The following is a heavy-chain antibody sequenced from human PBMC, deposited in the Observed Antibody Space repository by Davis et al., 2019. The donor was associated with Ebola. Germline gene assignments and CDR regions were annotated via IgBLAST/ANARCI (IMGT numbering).Heavy chain of an antibody. CDR3: ARDRIAAAGHGMDV. J-gene: IGHJ6*02. D-gene: IGHD6-13*01. Sequence: SVKVSCKASGGTFSSYAISWVRQAPGQGLEWMGGIIPILGTANYAQKFQGRVTITADESTSTAYMELSSLRSEDTAVYYCARDRIAAAGHGMDVWGQGTTVTVSS. V-gene: IGHV1-69*13. CDR2: IIPILGTA. CDR1: GGTFSSYA.